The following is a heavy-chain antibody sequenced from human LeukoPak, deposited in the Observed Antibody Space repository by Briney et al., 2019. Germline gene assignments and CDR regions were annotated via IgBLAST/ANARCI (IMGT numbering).Heavy chain of an antibody. Sequence: PSETLSLTCSLSGGSMKNYYWTWIRQPPGKGLEWIGYIFHGGRTNYSPSLKSRVSISVDTSKNQFSLRLDSMTAADTAVYFCARDVAHSQSRGWYYLDFWGQGTLVTVSS. CDR3: ARDVAHSQSRGWYYLDF. D-gene: IGHD6-19*01. CDR2: IFHGGRT. J-gene: IGHJ4*02. CDR1: GGSMKNYY. V-gene: IGHV4-59*01.